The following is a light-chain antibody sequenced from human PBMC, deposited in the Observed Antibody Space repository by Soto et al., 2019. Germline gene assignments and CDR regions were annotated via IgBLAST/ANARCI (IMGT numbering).Light chain of an antibody. CDR3: QQYGSSLRT. J-gene: IGKJ1*01. CDR1: QSVSSSY. Sequence: EIVLTHSPGTLSLSPVERATLSFSSSQSVSSSYLAWYQQKPGQAPRLLIYGASSRATGIPDRFSGSGSGTDFTLTISRLDPEDSAVYYCQQYGSSLRTFGQGTKVDIK. CDR2: GAS. V-gene: IGKV3-20*01.